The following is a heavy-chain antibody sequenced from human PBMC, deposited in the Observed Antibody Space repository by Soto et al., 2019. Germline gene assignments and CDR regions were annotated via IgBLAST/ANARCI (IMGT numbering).Heavy chain of an antibody. CDR1: GFTFSSYG. CDR2: IWYDGSNK. Sequence: QVQLVESGGGVVQPGRSLRLSCAASGFTFSSYGMHWVRQAPGKGLEWVAVIWYDGSNKYYADSVKGRFTISRDNSKNTLYLQMNSLRAEDTAVYCCAREGPSSYYDFWSGYYYFDYWGQGTLVTVSS. J-gene: IGHJ4*02. V-gene: IGHV3-33*01. CDR3: AREGPSSYYDFWSGYYYFDY. D-gene: IGHD3-3*01.